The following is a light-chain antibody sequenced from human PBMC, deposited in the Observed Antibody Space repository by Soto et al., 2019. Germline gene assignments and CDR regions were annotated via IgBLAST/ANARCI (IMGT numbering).Light chain of an antibody. CDR2: GAS. Sequence: EIVMTQSPATLSVSPGERATLSCRASQSVSSNLACYQQKPGQAPRLLIYGASTRATGIPARFSGSGSGTDFTLTISRLEPEDFAVYYCQLYGNSPPGVTFGQGTKVDIK. J-gene: IGKJ1*01. V-gene: IGKV3-15*01. CDR1: QSVSSN. CDR3: QLYGNSPPGVT.